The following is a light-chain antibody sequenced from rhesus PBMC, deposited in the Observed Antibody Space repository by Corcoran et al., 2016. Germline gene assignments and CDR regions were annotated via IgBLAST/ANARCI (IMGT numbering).Light chain of an antibody. CDR1: NNDVGTYDF. Sequence: QAALTQPPTVSGTPGQSVTITCTGTNNDVGTYDFVSWYQQHPGTAPKVMIYEVSKRPSGVADRFSGSKSGETASLTISGLQSDDEADYFGSSFSVTNIYIFGIGTRLTVL. CDR3: SSFSVTNIYI. V-gene: IGLV2-23*02. CDR2: EVS. J-gene: IGLJ1*01.